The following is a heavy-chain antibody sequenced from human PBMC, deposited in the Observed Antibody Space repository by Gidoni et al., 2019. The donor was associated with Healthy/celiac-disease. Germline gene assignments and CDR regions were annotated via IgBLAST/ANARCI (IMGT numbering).Heavy chain of an antibody. D-gene: IGHD6-13*01. CDR1: GGSISSSSYY. CDR2: IYYSGST. Sequence: QLQLQESGPGLVKPSETLSPTCTVSGGSISSSSYYWGWIRQPPGKGLEWIGSIYYSGSTYYNPSLKSRVTISVDTSKNQFSLKLSSVTAADTAVYYCARAGSPGWFDPWGQGTLVTVSS. V-gene: IGHV4-39*07. CDR3: ARAGSPGWFDP. J-gene: IGHJ5*02.